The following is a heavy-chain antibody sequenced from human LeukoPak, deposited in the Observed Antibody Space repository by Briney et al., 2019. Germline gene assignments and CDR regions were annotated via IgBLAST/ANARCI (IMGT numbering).Heavy chain of an antibody. V-gene: IGHV3-21*01. J-gene: IGHJ4*02. CDR1: GFTFSSYS. CDR2: ISSSSSYI. CDR3: ARDGGYYDSSGLYYFDY. D-gene: IGHD3-22*01. Sequence: KSGGSLRLSCAASGFTFSSYSMNWVRQAPGKGLEWVSSISSSSSYIYYADSVKGRFTISRDNAKNSLYLQMNSLRAEDTAAYYCARDGGYYDSSGLYYFDYWGQGTLVTVSS.